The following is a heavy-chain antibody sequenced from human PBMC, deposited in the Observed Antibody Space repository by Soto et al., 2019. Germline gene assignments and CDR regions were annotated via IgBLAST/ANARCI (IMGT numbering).Heavy chain of an antibody. CDR1: GYTLTELS. J-gene: IGHJ6*02. CDR3: ATKEKFAGIDV. V-gene: IGHV1-24*01. Sequence: QVQLVQSGAEVKKPGASVKVSCKVSGYTLTELSMHWVRQAPGKGLEWMGGFDPEDGETIYAQKFQGRVTMTEDTSTVTAYLELCSLRSVDTAVCDCATKEKFAGIDVWGQGTTVTVSS. CDR2: FDPEDGET.